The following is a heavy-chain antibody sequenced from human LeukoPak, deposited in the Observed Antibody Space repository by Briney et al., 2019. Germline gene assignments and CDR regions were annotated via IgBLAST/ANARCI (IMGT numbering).Heavy chain of an antibody. CDR2: ISGSGGST. J-gene: IGHJ5*02. V-gene: IGHV3-23*01. D-gene: IGHD1-26*01. Sequence: GGSLRLSCAASGFTFSTYGMDWVRQAPGKGLEWVSAISGSGGSTYYADSVKGRFTISRDNSKNTLYLQMNSLRAEDTAVYYCAKELSGSYPFDPWGQGTLVTVSS. CDR1: GFTFSTYG. CDR3: AKELSGSYPFDP.